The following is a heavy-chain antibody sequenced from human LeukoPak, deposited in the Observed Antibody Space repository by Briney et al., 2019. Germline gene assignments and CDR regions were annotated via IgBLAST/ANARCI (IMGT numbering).Heavy chain of an antibody. CDR2: INHSGST. Sequence: SETLSLTCAVYGGSFSGYYWSWIRQPPGKGLEWIGEINHSGSTNYNPSLKSRVTISVDTSKDQFSLKLSSVTAADTAVYYCARGYNWNSNWFDPWGQGTLVTVSS. V-gene: IGHV4-34*01. J-gene: IGHJ5*02. CDR3: ARGYNWNSNWFDP. CDR1: GGSFSGYY. D-gene: IGHD1-7*01.